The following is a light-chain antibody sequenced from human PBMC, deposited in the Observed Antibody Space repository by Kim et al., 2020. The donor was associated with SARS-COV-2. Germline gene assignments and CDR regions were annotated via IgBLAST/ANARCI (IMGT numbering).Light chain of an antibody. CDR3: QSYDSSNPYWV. V-gene: IGLV6-57*01. CDR1: SGSIASND. J-gene: IGLJ3*02. Sequence: TVTISCTRSSGSIASNDVQWYQQRPGSSPTTVIYEDNQRPSGVPDRFSGSIDSSSNSASLTISGLKTEDEADYYCQSYDSSNPYWVFGGGTKLTVL. CDR2: EDN.